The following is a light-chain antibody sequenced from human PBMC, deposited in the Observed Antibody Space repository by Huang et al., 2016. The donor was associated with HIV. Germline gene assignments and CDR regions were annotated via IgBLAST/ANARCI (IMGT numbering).Light chain of an antibody. CDR3: QQYNNWPPVT. CDR2: GAS. J-gene: IGKJ2*01. V-gene: IGKV3D-15*01. Sequence: EVVMTQSPATLSVSPGERATLSCRASQSVSSNLAWYQQKPGQAPRLRIYGASTRATGIPARFSGSGSGTEFTLTISSLQSEDFAVYYCQQYNNWPPVTFGQGTKLEIK. CDR1: QSVSSN.